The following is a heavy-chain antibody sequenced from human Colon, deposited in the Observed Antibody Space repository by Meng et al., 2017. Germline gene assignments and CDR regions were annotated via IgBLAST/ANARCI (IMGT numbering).Heavy chain of an antibody. CDR2: INHSGST. CDR1: GGSFSGYY. Sequence: QVRLQQWGAGLLKPPATLSLTCAVYGGSFSGYYWSWIRQPPGKGLEWIGEINHSGSTNYNPSLKSRVTISVDTSKNQFSLKLSSVTAADTAVYYCARGLFDYWGQGTLVTVSS. J-gene: IGHJ4*02. CDR3: ARGLFDY. V-gene: IGHV4-34*01.